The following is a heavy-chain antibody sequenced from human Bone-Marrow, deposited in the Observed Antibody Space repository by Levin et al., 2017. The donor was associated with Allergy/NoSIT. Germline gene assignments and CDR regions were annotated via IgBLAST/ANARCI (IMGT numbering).Heavy chain of an antibody. J-gene: IGHJ4*02. CDR1: GFSFSDHA. Sequence: GGSLRLSCAASGFSFSDHAMNWVRQAPGKGLEWIAYISSGSSTIYYADSVKGRFTVSRDNAQKSLHLQMNTLRAEDTATYYCTRDSGNYFDYWGQGTLVTVSS. D-gene: IGHD6-19*01. CDR2: ISSGSSTI. CDR3: TRDSGNYFDY. V-gene: IGHV3-48*01.